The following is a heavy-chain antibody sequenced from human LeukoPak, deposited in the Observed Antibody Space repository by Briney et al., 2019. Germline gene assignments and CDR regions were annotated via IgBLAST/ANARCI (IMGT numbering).Heavy chain of an antibody. V-gene: IGHV1-2*02. Sequence: ASVKVSCKTSGYTFTGYYMHWVRQAPGQGLEWTGWINPNSGGTNYAQKFQGRVTMTRDTSISTAYMELSRLRSDDTAVYYCARDRYDSSGYYSDPYFDYWGQGTLVTVSS. CDR2: INPNSGGT. CDR3: ARDRYDSSGYYSDPYFDY. CDR1: GYTFTGYY. J-gene: IGHJ4*02. D-gene: IGHD3-22*01.